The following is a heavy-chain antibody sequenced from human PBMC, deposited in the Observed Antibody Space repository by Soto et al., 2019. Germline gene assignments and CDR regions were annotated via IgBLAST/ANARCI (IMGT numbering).Heavy chain of an antibody. D-gene: IGHD3-22*01. V-gene: IGHV1-69*02. CDR1: GGTFSRYT. CDR2: IIPMLGLA. Sequence: QVQLVQYGAEVKKPGSSLKVSCKASGGTFSRYTINWVRQAPGQGLEWMGRIIPMLGLANYAHDFQGRVNITANKSTSTAYMEQSTLKSEDTAIYYCARGGKAYYPDSSAYYAEYFQPCGQGTLVTVAS. J-gene: IGHJ1*01. CDR3: ARGGKAYYPDSSAYYAEYFQP.